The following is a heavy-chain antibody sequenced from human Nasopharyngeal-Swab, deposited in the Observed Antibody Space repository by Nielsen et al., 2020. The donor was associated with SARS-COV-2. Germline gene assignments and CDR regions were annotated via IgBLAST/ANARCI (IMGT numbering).Heavy chain of an antibody. D-gene: IGHD3-22*01. V-gene: IGHV3-53*01. CDR1: WFTVSSNY. J-gene: IGHJ4*02. CDR2: IYSGGST. CDR3: ARLDDSSVLYYFDY. Sequence: GGSLRLSFAASWFTVSSNYMSWVRQAPGKGLEWVSVIYSGGSTYYADSVKGRFTISRDNSKNTLYLQMNSLRAEDTAVYYCARLDDSSVLYYFDYWGQGTLVTVSS.